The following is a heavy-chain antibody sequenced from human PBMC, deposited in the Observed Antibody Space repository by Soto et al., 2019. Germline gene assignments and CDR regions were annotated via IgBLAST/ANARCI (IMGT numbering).Heavy chain of an antibody. D-gene: IGHD3-3*01. CDR2: IIPIFGTA. J-gene: IGHJ4*02. CDR1: GDTFSSYA. Sequence: QVQLVQSGAEVKKPGSSVKVSCKASGDTFSSYAISWVRQAPGQGLEWMGGIIPIFGTANYAQKFQGRVTITADESTSTAYMELSSLRSEDTAVYYCARDGGVDYDFWSGYSDYWGQGTLVTVSS. CDR3: ARDGGVDYDFWSGYSDY. V-gene: IGHV1-69*01.